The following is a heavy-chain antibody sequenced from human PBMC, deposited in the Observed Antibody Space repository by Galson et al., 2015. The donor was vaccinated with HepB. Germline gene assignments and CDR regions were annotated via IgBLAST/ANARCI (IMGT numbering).Heavy chain of an antibody. Sequence: DSVKGRFTISRDNSKNTLFLQMDSLRTEDTALYYCARDISSSSIVYFDYWGQGTLVTVSS. J-gene: IGHJ4*02. D-gene: IGHD6-6*01. CDR3: ARDISSSSIVYFDY. V-gene: IGHV3-30*01.